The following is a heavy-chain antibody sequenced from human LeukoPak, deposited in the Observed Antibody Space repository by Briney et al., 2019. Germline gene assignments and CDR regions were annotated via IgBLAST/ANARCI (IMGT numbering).Heavy chain of an antibody. Sequence: ASVKVSCKASGYTFTGQYMHWVRQAPGQGLEWMGWIIPNSGDTDYAQKFQGRVTMTRDTSISTAYMELSRLRSDDTAVCYCARDWGAGGDDAFDIWGQGTMVTVSS. D-gene: IGHD3-16*01. CDR2: IIPNSGDT. CDR3: ARDWGAGGDDAFDI. CDR1: GYTFTGQY. J-gene: IGHJ3*02. V-gene: IGHV1-2*02.